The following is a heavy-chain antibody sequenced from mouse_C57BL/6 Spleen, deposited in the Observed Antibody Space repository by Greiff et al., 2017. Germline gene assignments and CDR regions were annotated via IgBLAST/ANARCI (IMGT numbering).Heavy chain of an antibody. D-gene: IGHD1-1*02. J-gene: IGHJ4*01. Sequence: QVQLKQPGAELVKPGASVKLSCKASGYTFTSYWMHWVKQRPGQGLEWIGMIHPNSGSTNYNEKFKSKATLTVDKSSSTAYMQLSSLTSEDSAVYYCAIIAVGAMDYWGQGTSVTVSS. CDR1: GYTFTSYW. CDR2: IHPNSGST. CDR3: AIIAVGAMDY. V-gene: IGHV1-64*01.